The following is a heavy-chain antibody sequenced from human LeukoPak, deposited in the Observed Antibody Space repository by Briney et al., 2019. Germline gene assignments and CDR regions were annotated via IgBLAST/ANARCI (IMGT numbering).Heavy chain of an antibody. CDR2: IYYSGST. D-gene: IGHD3-22*01. CDR3: ARGYDSRGYGPAY. CDR1: GGSISGYY. Sequence: SSETLSLTCSVSGGSISGYYWSWIRQPQGQGLEWIGNIYYSGSTNYNPSLKSRVTISVDTPKNQFSLKLNSVTAADTAVYYCARGYDSRGYGPAYWGQGTLVTVSS. V-gene: IGHV4-59*01. J-gene: IGHJ4*02.